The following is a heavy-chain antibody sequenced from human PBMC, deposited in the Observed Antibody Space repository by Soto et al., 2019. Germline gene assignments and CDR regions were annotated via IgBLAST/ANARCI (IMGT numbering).Heavy chain of an antibody. D-gene: IGHD4-17*01. J-gene: IGHJ5*02. Sequence: QVQLVESGGGVVQPGRSLRLSCAASGFTFSSYAMHWVRQAPGKGLEWVTVISYDGNNKYYADSVEGRFTISRDTSKNTLYLQMNSLRTEDTGVYYCARSQQTTVTAPLADPWGQGTLVTVSS. CDR1: GFTFSSYA. CDR3: ARSQQTTVTAPLADP. CDR2: ISYDGNNK. V-gene: IGHV3-30-3*01.